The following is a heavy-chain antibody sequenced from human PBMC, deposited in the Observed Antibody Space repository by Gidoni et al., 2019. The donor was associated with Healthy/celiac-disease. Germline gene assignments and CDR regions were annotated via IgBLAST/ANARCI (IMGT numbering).Heavy chain of an antibody. V-gene: IGHV1-69*01. J-gene: IGHJ4*02. CDR3: ARDRLATRSKGLYYCDY. CDR1: GGPFSSSA. Sequence: QVQLVQSGAEVKQPGSSVTVSCTASGGPFSSSAISWVRQAPGQGLEWMGGIIPIFGTANYAQKCQGRVTITADESTSTAYMELSSLRSEDTAVYYCARDRLATRSKGLYYCDYWGQGTLVTVSS. CDR2: IIPIFGTA. D-gene: IGHD5-12*01.